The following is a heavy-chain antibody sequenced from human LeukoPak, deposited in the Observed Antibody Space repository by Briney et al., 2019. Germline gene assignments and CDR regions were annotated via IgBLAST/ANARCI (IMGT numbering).Heavy chain of an antibody. CDR2: IYHSGST. D-gene: IGHD1-26*01. V-gene: IGHV4-38-2*02. CDR1: GYSISSGYY. J-gene: IGHJ4*02. Sequence: SETLSLTCTVSGYSISSGYYWGWIRQPPGKGLEWIGSIYHSGSTYYNPSLMSRVTISVDTSKNQFSLKLSSVTAADTAVYYCARGRSGSRAVDYWGQGTLVTVSS. CDR3: ARGRSGSRAVDY.